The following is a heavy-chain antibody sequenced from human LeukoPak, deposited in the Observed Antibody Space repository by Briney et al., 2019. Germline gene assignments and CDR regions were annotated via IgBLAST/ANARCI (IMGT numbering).Heavy chain of an antibody. J-gene: IGHJ4*02. CDR2: IKQDGSEK. CDR1: GFTFSSYW. V-gene: IGHV3-7*01. D-gene: IGHD3-3*01. Sequence: GGSLRLSCAASGFTFSSYWMSWVRQAPGKGLEWVADIKQDGSEKYYVDSVKGRFTISRDNAKNSLYLQMNSLRAEDTAVYYCARDGVWNYDFWSGYYTRYYFDYWGQGTLVTVSS. CDR3: ARDGVWNYDFWSGYYTRYYFDY.